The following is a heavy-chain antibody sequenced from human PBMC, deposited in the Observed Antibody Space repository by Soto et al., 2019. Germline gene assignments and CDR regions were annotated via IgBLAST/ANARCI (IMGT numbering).Heavy chain of an antibody. Sequence: SVKVSCKASGGTFSSYAISWVRQAPGQGLEWMGGIIPIFGTANYAQKFQGRVTTTADESTSTAYMELSSLRSEDTAVYYCAREYSGYDLYYYYYGMDVWGQGTTVTVSS. CDR2: IIPIFGTA. J-gene: IGHJ6*02. V-gene: IGHV1-69*13. CDR1: GGTFSSYA. D-gene: IGHD5-12*01. CDR3: AREYSGYDLYYYYYGMDV.